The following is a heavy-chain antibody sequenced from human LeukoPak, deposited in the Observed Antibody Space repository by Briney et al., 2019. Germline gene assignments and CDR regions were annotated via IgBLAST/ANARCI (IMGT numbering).Heavy chain of an antibody. CDR1: GGSFSGYS. D-gene: IGHD3-10*01. V-gene: IGHV4-34*01. J-gene: IGHJ6*03. CDR2: FNHSGST. CDR3: ARLLIRKITMVRGVIALNYYYYMDV. Sequence: SETLSLTCAVYGGSFSGYSWTWIRQPPGKGLEWIGEFNHSGSTYYNPSLKSRVTISVDTSKNQFSLKLSSVTAADTAVYYCARLLIRKITMVRGVIALNYYYYMDVWGKGTTVTISS.